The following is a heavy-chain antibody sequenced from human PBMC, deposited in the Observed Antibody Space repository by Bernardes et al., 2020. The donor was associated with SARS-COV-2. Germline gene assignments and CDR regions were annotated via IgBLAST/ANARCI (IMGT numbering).Heavy chain of an antibody. D-gene: IGHD3-3*01. CDR1: GYTFTGYY. V-gene: IGHV1-2*02. CDR2: INPNSGGT. J-gene: IGHJ4*02. CDR3: ARLTLTLGLYYDFWSDALDY. Sequence: ASVKVSCKASGYTFTGYYMHWVRQAPGQGLEWMGWINPNSGGTNYAQKFQGRVTMTRDTSISTAYMELSRLRSDDTAVYYCARLTLTLGLYYDFWSDALDYWGQGTLVTVSS.